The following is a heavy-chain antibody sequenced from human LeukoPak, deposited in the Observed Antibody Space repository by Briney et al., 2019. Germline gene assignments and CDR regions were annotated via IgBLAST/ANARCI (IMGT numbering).Heavy chain of an antibody. J-gene: IGHJ3*02. CDR2: IKQDGSEK. D-gene: IGHD6-19*01. CDR3: ARGSSGWYTLGAFDI. V-gene: IGHV3-7*01. CDR1: GFTFSSYW. Sequence: GGSLRLSCAASGFTFSSYWMSWVRQAPGKGLEWVANIKQDGSEKYYVDSVKGRFTISRDNAKNSLYLQMNSLRAEDTAVYYCARGSSGWYTLGAFDIWGQGTMVTVSS.